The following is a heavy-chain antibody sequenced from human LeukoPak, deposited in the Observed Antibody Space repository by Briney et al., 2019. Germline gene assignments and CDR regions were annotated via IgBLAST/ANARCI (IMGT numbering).Heavy chain of an antibody. CDR1: GFTFSNYW. CDR3: ARVSSSWYYLDY. D-gene: IGHD6-13*01. V-gene: IGHV3-74*01. J-gene: IGHJ4*02. CDR2: INIDVSIT. Sequence: GGSLRLSCAASGFTFSNYWMHWVRQAPGKGLVWVSRINIDVSITTYADSVKGRFTISRDNAKNSLSLQMNSLRAEDTAVYYCARVSSSWYYLDYWGQGTLVTVSS.